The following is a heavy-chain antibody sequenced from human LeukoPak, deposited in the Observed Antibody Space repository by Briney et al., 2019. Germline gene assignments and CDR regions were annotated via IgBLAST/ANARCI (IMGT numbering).Heavy chain of an antibody. CDR1: GFTFSSNA. J-gene: IGHJ4*02. D-gene: IGHD7-27*01. CDR3: AKELINRSTTWGFDY. CDR2: ISGNGYNT. Sequence: GGSLRLSCAASGFTFSSNAMSWVRQAPGKGLEWVSAISGNGYNTYCADSVKGRFTISRDNSKNTLYLQMYSLRAADAAVYYCAKELINRSTTWGFDYWGQGTLVTVSS. V-gene: IGHV3-23*01.